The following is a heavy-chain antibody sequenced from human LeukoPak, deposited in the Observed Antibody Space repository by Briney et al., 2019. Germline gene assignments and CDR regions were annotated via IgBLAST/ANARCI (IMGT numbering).Heavy chain of an antibody. Sequence: SETLSLTCTVSGGSISSSSYYWGWIRQPPGKGLEWIGYIYYSGSTNYNPSLKSRVTISVDTSKNQFSLKLSSVTAADTAVYYCARAIGAGSKQQFDYWGQGTLVTVSS. V-gene: IGHV4-61*05. CDR1: GGSISSSSYY. J-gene: IGHJ4*02. D-gene: IGHD6-13*01. CDR2: IYYSGST. CDR3: ARAIGAGSKQQFDY.